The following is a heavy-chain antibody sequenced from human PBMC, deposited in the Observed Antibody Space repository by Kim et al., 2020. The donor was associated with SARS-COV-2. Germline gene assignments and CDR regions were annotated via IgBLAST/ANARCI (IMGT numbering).Heavy chain of an antibody. D-gene: IGHD4-17*01. Sequence: SETLSLTCTVSGNSITNFHWSWIRQPPGKGLEYIGYVDDSGNTNNSPSLRSRVTISVDTSKNQFSLNLRSLTAADTAVYYCARGSGAPTVTPFDYWGQGILVTVSS. CDR3: ARGSGAPTVTPFDY. J-gene: IGHJ4*02. CDR1: GNSITNFH. V-gene: IGHV4-59*13. CDR2: VDDSGNT.